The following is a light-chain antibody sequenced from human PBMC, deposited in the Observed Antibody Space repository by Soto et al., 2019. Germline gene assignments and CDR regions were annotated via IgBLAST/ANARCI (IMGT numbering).Light chain of an antibody. CDR1: QSIGSSY. V-gene: IGKV3-20*01. Sequence: EIVLTQSPATLSLSPGERVTLSCRASQSIGSSYLAWYQQKPGQAPRLLIYGASSRATGIPDRFSGGGSGTDFSLTISRLEPEDFAVYYCQQYGSSPRTFGQGTKVDIK. CDR3: QQYGSSPRT. J-gene: IGKJ1*01. CDR2: GAS.